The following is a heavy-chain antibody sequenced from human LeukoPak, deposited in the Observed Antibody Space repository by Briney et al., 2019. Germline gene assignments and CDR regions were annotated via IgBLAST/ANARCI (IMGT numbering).Heavy chain of an antibody. CDR2: ISWNSGSI. J-gene: IGHJ4*02. CDR3: ARGHGSGSSADY. CDR1: GFTFDDYA. D-gene: IGHD3-10*01. Sequence: PGGSLRLSCAASGFTFDDYAMHWVRQAPGKGLEWVSGISWNSGSIGYADSVKGRFTISRDNAKNSLYLQMNSLRAEDTAVYYCARGHGSGSSADYWGQGTLVTVSS. V-gene: IGHV3-9*01.